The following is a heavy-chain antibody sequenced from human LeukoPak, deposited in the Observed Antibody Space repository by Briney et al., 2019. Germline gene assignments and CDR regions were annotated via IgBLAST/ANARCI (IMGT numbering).Heavy chain of an antibody. CDR3: ASERGASGEFAY. CDR2: ISSSSSYI. J-gene: IGHJ4*02. Sequence: GGSLRLSCAVSGFTVSSHHMSWVRQAPGKGLEWVSSISSSSSYIYYADSVKGRFTISRDNAKNSLYLQMNSLRAEDTAVYYCASERGASGEFAYWGQGTLVPVSS. V-gene: IGHV3-21*01. CDR1: GFTVSSHH. D-gene: IGHD3-10*01.